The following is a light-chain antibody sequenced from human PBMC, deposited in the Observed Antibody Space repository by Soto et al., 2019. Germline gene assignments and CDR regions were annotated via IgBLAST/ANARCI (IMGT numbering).Light chain of an antibody. CDR3: QQYNNWPLT. J-gene: IGKJ4*01. CDR1: QNASSN. V-gene: IGKV3-15*01. Sequence: EIVMTEYPAALALSLGERVTLSWRATQNASSNSAWHQPTPRQPPRLLIYAASTRATGIPARFSGSGSGTEFTLTITSLQSEDFAVYYCQQYNNWPLTCGGGTKVDI. CDR2: AAS.